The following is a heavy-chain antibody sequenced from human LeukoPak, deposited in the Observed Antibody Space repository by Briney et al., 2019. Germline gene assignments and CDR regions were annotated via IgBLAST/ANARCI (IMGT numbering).Heavy chain of an antibody. CDR3: ARDRGYSSSWYIPPNGWFDP. CDR1: GDSVSSNSAA. Sequence: SQTLSLTCAISGDSVSSNSAAWNWIRQSPSRGLEWLGRTYYRSKWYNDYAVSVKSRITINPDTSKNQFSLQLNSVTPEDTAVYYCARDRGYSSSWYIPPNGWFDPWGQGTLVTVSS. J-gene: IGHJ5*02. D-gene: IGHD6-13*01. CDR2: TYYRSKWYN. V-gene: IGHV6-1*01.